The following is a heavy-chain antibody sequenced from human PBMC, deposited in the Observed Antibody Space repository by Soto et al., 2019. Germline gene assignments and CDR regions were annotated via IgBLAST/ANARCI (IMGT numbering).Heavy chain of an antibody. Sequence: EVQLVESGGSLVQPGGSLRLSCAASGFIVSDHYMDWVRQAPGKGLEWVGRTRNKADSYTTDYAASVKGRFTISRDDSKNSLYLQMNSLKTEDTAGYYCTRSARYCGSGSFDAGIDYWGQGTLVTVSS. CDR3: TRSARYCGSGSFDAGIDY. J-gene: IGHJ4*02. D-gene: IGHD2-15*01. V-gene: IGHV3-72*01. CDR1: GFIVSDHY. CDR2: TRNKADSYTT.